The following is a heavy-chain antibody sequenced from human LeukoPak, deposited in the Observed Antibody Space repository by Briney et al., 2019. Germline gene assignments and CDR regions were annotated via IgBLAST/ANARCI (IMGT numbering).Heavy chain of an antibody. Sequence: GGSLRLSCAVSGFTFSSYAMHWVRQAPGKGLEWVAVISYDGINKYYADSVKGRFTISRDNSKNTLYLQMNSLRAEDMAVYYCARALYYYDSSGYGPGFDYWGQGTLVTVSS. CDR3: ARALYYYDSSGYGPGFDY. V-gene: IGHV3-30-3*01. CDR2: ISYDGINK. J-gene: IGHJ4*02. D-gene: IGHD3-22*01. CDR1: GFTFSSYA.